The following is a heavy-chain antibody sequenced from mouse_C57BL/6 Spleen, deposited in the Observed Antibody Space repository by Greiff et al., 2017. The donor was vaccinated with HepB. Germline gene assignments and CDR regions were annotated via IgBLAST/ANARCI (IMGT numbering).Heavy chain of an antibody. CDR3: ARSPPYYFDY. Sequence: VQLQQSGAELVMPGASVKLSCKASGYTFTSYWMHWVKQRPGQGLEWIGEIDPSDSYTNYNQKFKGKSTLTVDKSSSTAYMQLSSLTSEDSAVYYCARSPPYYFDYWGQGTTLTVSS. V-gene: IGHV1-69*01. CDR1: GYTFTSYW. J-gene: IGHJ2*01. CDR2: IDPSDSYT.